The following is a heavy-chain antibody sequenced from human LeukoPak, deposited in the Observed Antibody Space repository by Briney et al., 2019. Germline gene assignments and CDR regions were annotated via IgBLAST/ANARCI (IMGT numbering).Heavy chain of an antibody. V-gene: IGHV3-7*01. J-gene: IGHJ4*02. Sequence: PGGSLRLSCAASGFTFSSYWMSWVRQAPGKGLEWVANIKQDGSEKYYVDSVKGRFTISRDNAKNSLYLQMNSLRAEDTAVYYCAKPTRGSGSFLIEYWGQGTLVTVSS. CDR1: GFTFSSYW. CDR2: IKQDGSEK. CDR3: AKPTRGSGSFLIEY. D-gene: IGHD1-26*01.